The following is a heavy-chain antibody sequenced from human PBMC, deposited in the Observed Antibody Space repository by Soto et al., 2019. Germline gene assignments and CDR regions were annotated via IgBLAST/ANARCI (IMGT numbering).Heavy chain of an antibody. V-gene: IGHV3-30-3*01. CDR2: ISYDGSNK. J-gene: IGHJ4*02. D-gene: IGHD6-19*01. CDR3: ARISPLSSGWLWAPGDY. Sequence: GGSLRLSCAASGFTFSSYAMHWVRQAPGKGLEWVAVISYDGSNKYYADSVKGRFTISRDNSKNTLYLQMNSLRAEDTAVYYCARISPLSSGWLWAPGDYWGQGTLVTVSS. CDR1: GFTFSSYA.